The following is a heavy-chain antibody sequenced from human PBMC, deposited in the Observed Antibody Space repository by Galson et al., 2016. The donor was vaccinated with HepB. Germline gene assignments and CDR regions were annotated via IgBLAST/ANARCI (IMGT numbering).Heavy chain of an antibody. CDR1: GDSISSTKW. D-gene: IGHD6-19*01. CDR3: ATDPTYSSGWSRYHGLDV. Sequence: SETLSLTCAVSGDSISSTKWWTWVRQPPGKGLEWIGEIYHRGSTNYNPSLKSRLTISVDKSKNQFSLRLSSVTAADTAVYYCATDPTYSSGWSRYHGLDVWGQGTTVTVSS. CDR2: IYHRGST. J-gene: IGHJ6*02. V-gene: IGHV4-4*02.